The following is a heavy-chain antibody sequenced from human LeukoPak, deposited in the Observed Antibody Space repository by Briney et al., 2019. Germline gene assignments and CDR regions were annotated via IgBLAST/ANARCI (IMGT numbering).Heavy chain of an antibody. CDR2: IYHSGST. Sequence: SETLSLTCTVSGGSISSGGYYWSWIRQPPGKGLEWIGYIYHSGSTYYNPSLKSRVTISVDRSKNQFSLKLSSVTAADTAVYYCARDVHDSGIWFDPWGQGTLVPVSS. J-gene: IGHJ5*02. D-gene: IGHD4-17*01. CDR3: ARDVHDSGIWFDP. CDR1: GGSISSGGYY. V-gene: IGHV4-30-2*01.